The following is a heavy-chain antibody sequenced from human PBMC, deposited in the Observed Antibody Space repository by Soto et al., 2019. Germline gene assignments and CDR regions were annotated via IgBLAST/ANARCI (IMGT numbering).Heavy chain of an antibody. CDR3: ARDSTSMIVVVITPPPHFDY. V-gene: IGHV1-46*01. Sequence: ASVKVSCKASVYTFTSYYMHWVRQAPGQGLEWMGIINPSGGSTSYAQKFQGRVTMTRDTSTSTVYMELSSLRSEDTAVYYCARDSTSMIVVVITPPPHFDYWGQGTLVTVSS. D-gene: IGHD3-22*01. CDR2: INPSGGST. CDR1: VYTFTSYY. J-gene: IGHJ4*02.